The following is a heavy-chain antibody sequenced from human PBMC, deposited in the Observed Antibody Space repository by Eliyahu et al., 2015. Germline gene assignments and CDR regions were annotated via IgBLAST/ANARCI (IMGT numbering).Heavy chain of an antibody. D-gene: IGHD3-10*01. CDR1: XGTFXXYA. Sequence: QVQLVQSGAEVKKPGSSVTVSCKASXGTFXXYAISWVRQAPGQGLEWMGRIIXXLGIANYAQKFQGRVTITADKSTSTAYMELSSLRSEDTAVYYCARDLIKYYYGSGRYGMDVWGQGTTVTVSS. V-gene: IGHV1-69*04. CDR3: ARDLIKYYYGSGRYGMDV. J-gene: IGHJ6*02. CDR2: IIXXLGIA.